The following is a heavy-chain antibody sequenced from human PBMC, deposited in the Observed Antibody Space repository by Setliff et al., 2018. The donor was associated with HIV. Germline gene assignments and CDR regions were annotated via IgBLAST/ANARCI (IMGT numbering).Heavy chain of an antibody. V-gene: IGHV4-59*04. Sequence: SETLSLTCTVSGGSISSHYWSWIRQPPGKGLEWIGTIYQSGATFYNPSLKSRVTISVDTSNNHFSLKMPSVTATDTAVYYCGGAAPRTGQGTIDYWGQGTLVTVSS. D-gene: IGHD1-1*01. CDR3: GGAAPRTGQGTIDY. CDR2: IYQSGAT. CDR1: GGSISSHY. J-gene: IGHJ4*02.